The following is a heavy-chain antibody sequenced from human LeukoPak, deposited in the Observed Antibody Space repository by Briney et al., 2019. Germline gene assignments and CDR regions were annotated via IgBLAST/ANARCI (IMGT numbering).Heavy chain of an antibody. CDR1: GGTFSSYA. V-gene: IGHV1-69*13. Sequence: SVKVSCKASGGTFSSYAISWVRQAPGQGLEWMGGIIPIFGTANYAQKFQGRVTITADESTSTAYMELSSLRSEDTAVYYCARDGQGVAARPYAFDIWGQGTMVTVSS. CDR3: ARDGQGVAARPYAFDI. D-gene: IGHD6-6*01. CDR2: IIPIFGTA. J-gene: IGHJ3*02.